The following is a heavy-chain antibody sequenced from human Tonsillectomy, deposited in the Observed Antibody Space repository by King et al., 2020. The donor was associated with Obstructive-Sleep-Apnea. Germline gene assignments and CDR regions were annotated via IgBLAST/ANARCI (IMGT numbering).Heavy chain of an antibody. D-gene: IGHD5-24*01. V-gene: IGHV4-39*01. Sequence: LQLQESGPGLVKPSETLSLTCTVSGGSISSSSYYWGWIRQPPGKGLEWSGSIYYSGSTYYNPSLKSLVTISVDTSKHQFSLKRSSVTAADTAVYYCASQEDMATMTYWGQGTLVTVSS. CDR3: ASQEDMATMTY. CDR1: GGSISSSSYY. J-gene: IGHJ4*02. CDR2: IYYSGST.